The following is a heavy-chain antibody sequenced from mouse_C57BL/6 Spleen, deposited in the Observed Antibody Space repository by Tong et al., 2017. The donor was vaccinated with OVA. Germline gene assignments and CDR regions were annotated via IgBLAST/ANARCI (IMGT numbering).Heavy chain of an antibody. D-gene: IGHD3-2*02. CDR2: ISSGGSYT. Sequence: EVQLVESGGDLVKPGGSLKLSCAASGFTFSSYGMSWVRQTPDKRLEWVATISSGGSYTYYPDTVKGRFTISRDNAKNTLYLQMRRWKSEETAMYYCARAGKRTWFAYWGQGTLVTVSA. V-gene: IGHV5-6*01. J-gene: IGHJ3*01. CDR1: GFTFSSYG. CDR3: ARAGKRTWFAY.